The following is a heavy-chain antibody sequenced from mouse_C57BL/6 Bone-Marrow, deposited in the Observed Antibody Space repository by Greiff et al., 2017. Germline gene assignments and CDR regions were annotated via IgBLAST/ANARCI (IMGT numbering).Heavy chain of an antibody. D-gene: IGHD2-1*01. CDR1: GYTFTDYE. Sequence: QVQLQQSGAELVRPGASVTLSCKASGYTFTDYEMHCVKQTPVHGLEWIGAIDPATCGTAYNQKFKGQATLTADKSSSTAYVELRSLTSEDSDVYYCRRSSDGNYRYCDVGRTRTTVAVSS. CDR3: RRSSDGNYRYCDV. CDR2: IDPATCGT. V-gene: IGHV1-23*01. J-gene: IGHJ1*03.